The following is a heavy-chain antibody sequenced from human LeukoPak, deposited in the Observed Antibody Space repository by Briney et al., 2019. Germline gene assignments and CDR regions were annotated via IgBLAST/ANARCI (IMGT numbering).Heavy chain of an antibody. D-gene: IGHD1-20*01. J-gene: IGHJ4*02. V-gene: IGHV3-30*18. Sequence: GGSLRLSCAASGFTFSNYGMHWVRQAPGKGLEWVALISYDGSNKYYADSVKGRITISRDNSKNTLYLQMNSLRAEDTAVYYCAKAGNAYNLNPFDRWGQGILVTVSS. CDR3: AKAGNAYNLNPFDR. CDR2: ISYDGSNK. CDR1: GFTFSNYG.